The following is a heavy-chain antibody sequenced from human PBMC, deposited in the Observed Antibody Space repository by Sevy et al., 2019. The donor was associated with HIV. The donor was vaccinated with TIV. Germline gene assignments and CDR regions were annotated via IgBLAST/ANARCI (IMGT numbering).Heavy chain of an antibody. V-gene: IGHV1-18*01. CDR3: ARCLGGLRPWEYNWFDP. Sequence: ASVKVSCKASGYNFMSYGISWVRQAPGQGLEWMGWFGAYNGNTKIAEKLQGRVTMTTDTSTSTAYMEPRSLRSDDTAVYYCARCLGGLRPWEYNWFDPWGQGTLVTVSS. J-gene: IGHJ5*02. D-gene: IGHD1-26*01. CDR2: FGAYNGNT. CDR1: GYNFMSYG.